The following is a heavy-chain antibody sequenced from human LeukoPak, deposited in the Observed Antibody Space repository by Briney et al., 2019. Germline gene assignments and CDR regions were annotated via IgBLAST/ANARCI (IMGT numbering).Heavy chain of an antibody. CDR2: IYYSGST. CDR1: GGSISRYY. J-gene: IGHJ3*02. V-gene: IGHV4-59*01. D-gene: IGHD1-1*01. Sequence: SETLSLTCTVSGGSISRYYWSWVRQPPGKGLEWIGHIYYSGSTNYNPSLRGRVTISVDTSKNQFSLKLSSVPAADTAVYYCVRDSLQLDVWWDDTFDSWGQGTMVTVSS. CDR3: VRDSLQLDVWWDDTFDS.